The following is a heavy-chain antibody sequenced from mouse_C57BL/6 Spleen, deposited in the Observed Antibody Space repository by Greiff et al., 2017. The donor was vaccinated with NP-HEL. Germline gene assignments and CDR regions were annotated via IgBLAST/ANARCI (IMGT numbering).Heavy chain of an antibody. CDR2: IYPGDGDT. J-gene: IGHJ2*01. CDR1: GYAFSSYW. D-gene: IGHD1-1*01. V-gene: IGHV1-80*01. Sequence: VKLMESGAELVKPGASVKISCKASGYAFSSYWMNWVKQRPGKGLEWIGQIYPGDGDTNYNGKFKGKATLTADKSSSTAYMQLSSLTSEDSAVYFCARCPNYYGSSYYYFDYWGQGTTLTVSS. CDR3: ARCPNYYGSSYYYFDY.